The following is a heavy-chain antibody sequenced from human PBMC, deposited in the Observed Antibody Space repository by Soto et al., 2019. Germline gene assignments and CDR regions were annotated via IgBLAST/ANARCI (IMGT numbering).Heavy chain of an antibody. V-gene: IGHV4-30-4*01. Sequence: SETLSLTCTVSGGSISSDDYYWTWIRQPPGKGLEWIGYIYSSGSTYYNPSLKRRVSISIDTSKNHFSLKLKSVTAADTAVYYCARSHRFDPWGQGTLVTVSS. CDR1: GGSISSDDYY. CDR2: IYSSGST. CDR3: ARSHRFDP. J-gene: IGHJ5*02.